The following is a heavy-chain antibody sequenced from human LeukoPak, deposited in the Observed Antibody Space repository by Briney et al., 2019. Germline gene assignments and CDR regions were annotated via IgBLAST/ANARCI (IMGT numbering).Heavy chain of an antibody. D-gene: IGHD6-25*01. V-gene: IGHV4-34*01. CDR2: INHSGST. CDR3: ARIPRIAPAY. CDR1: GGSFSGYY. J-gene: IGHJ4*02. Sequence: SETLSLTCAVYGGSFSGYYWSWIRQPPGKGLEWIGEINHSGSTNYNPSLKSRVTISVDTSKNQFSLKLSSVTAADTAVYYCARIPRIAPAYRGQGTLVTVSS.